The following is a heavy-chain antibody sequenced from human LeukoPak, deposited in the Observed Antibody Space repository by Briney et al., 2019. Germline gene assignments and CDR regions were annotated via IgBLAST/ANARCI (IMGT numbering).Heavy chain of an antibody. CDR1: GYTFTSYD. CDR3: ATMGYYDSSGYSPTRYYYGMDV. Sequence: ASVKVSCXXSGYTFTSYDINWVRQAPGQGLEWTGWMNPNSGNTDYAQTFQGRVTMTRNTSISTAYMELSSLRSEDTAVYYCATMGYYDSSGYSPTRYYYGMDVWGQGTTVTVSS. CDR2: MNPNSGNT. V-gene: IGHV1-8*01. J-gene: IGHJ6*02. D-gene: IGHD3-22*01.